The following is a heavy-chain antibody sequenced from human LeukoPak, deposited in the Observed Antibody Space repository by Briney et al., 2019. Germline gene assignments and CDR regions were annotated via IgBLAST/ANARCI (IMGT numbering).Heavy chain of an antibody. J-gene: IGHJ6*03. CDR1: GGSIRSNSYN. D-gene: IGHD1-26*01. V-gene: IGHV4-39*07. Sequence: SETLSLTCTVSGGSIRSNSYNWGWIRQPPGKGLEWIGNIHYTGTTFYNPSLKSRVTISVDTSKNQFSLKLSSVTAADTAVYHCARTGGSFYFYYYMDVWGKGTTVTVSS. CDR2: IHYTGTT. CDR3: ARTGGSFYFYYYMDV.